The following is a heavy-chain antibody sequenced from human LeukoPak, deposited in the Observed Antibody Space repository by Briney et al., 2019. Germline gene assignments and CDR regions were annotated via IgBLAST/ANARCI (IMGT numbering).Heavy chain of an antibody. CDR2: ISSSSSTI. J-gene: IGHJ4*02. CDR1: GFTFSSYG. Sequence: GGSLRLSCAASGFTFSSYGMHWVRQAPGKGLEWVSYISSSSSTIYYADSVKGRFTISRDNAKNSLYLQMNSLRVEDTAVYYCARSLSRAVAGTKIFDYWGQGTLVTVSS. D-gene: IGHD6-19*01. CDR3: ARSLSRAVAGTKIFDY. V-gene: IGHV3-48*01.